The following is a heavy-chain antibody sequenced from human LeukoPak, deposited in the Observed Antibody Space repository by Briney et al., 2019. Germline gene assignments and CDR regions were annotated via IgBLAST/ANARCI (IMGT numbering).Heavy chain of an antibody. V-gene: IGHV3-7*01. CDR2: IKQDGSEK. D-gene: IGHD3-22*01. CDR3: ARDSRGYYYIFDY. CDR1: GFTFSSYW. Sequence: GGSLRLSCAASGFTFSSYWMSWVRQAPGKGLEWVANIKQDGSEKYYVDSVKGRFTISRDNANNSLYLQMNSLRAEDTAVYYCARDSRGYYYIFDYWGQGTLVTVSS. J-gene: IGHJ4*02.